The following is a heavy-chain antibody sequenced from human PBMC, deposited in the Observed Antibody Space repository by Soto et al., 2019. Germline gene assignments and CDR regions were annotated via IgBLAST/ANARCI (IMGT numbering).Heavy chain of an antibody. CDR1: GGSFTSNNW. J-gene: IGHJ4*02. Sequence: SETLSLTXAVSGGSFTSNNWWTWVRQPPGRGLEWIGEIYRTGSTNYNPSLKSRVTISLDKSENQFSLKVTSLTAADTAVYYCASRDPGTSVDYWGQGTLVTVSS. D-gene: IGHD1-7*01. CDR3: ASRDPGTSVDY. V-gene: IGHV4-4*02. CDR2: IYRTGST.